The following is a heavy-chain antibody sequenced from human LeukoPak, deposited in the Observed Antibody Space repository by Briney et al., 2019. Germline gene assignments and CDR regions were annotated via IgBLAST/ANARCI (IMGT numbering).Heavy chain of an antibody. V-gene: IGHV4-30-4*08. CDR2: IYYSGST. Sequence: PSETLSLTCTVSGGSISSGDYYWSWIRQPPGKGLEWIGYIYYSGSTYYNPSLKSRVTISVDTSKNQFSLKLSSVTAADTAVYYCARDLMGTMVRRGFDPWGQGTLVTVSS. J-gene: IGHJ5*02. CDR1: GGSISSGDYY. CDR3: ARDLMGTMVRRGFDP. D-gene: IGHD3-10*01.